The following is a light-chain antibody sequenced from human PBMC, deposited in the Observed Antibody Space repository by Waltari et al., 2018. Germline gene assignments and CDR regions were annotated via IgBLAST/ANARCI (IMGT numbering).Light chain of an antibody. CDR2: KAS. CDR3: QQYHDYPT. V-gene: IGKV1-5*03. CDR1: RTINIW. J-gene: IGKJ1*01. Sequence: DIQMTQFPSTLSASVGDRVPITCRASRTINIWLAWYQQKPGTAPKPLIHKASRLESGVPSRCRGSGSGTYFTLTITSLQTADFAYYFCQQYHDYPTFGQGTKVEIK.